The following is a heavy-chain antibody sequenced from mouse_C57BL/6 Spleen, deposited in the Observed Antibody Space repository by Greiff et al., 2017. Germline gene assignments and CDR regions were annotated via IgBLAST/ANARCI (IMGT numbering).Heavy chain of an antibody. CDR1: GYTFTSYW. CDR2: IDPSDSYT. V-gene: IGHV1-50*01. J-gene: IGHJ2*01. D-gene: IGHD4-1*01. Sequence: QVQLQQPGAELVKPGASVKLSCKASGYTFTSYWMQWVKQRPGQGLEWIGEIDPSDSYTNYNQKFKGKATLTVDTSSSTAYMQLSSLTSEDSAVYYCASLTGTRDYFDYWGQGTTLTVSS. CDR3: ASLTGTRDYFDY.